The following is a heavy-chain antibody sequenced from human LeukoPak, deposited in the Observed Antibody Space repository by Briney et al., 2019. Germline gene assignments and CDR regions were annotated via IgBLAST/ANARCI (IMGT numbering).Heavy chain of an antibody. CDR3: ATIVAAAARGFFDY. D-gene: IGHD6-13*01. CDR2: IYYSGST. V-gene: IGHV4-39*01. CDR1: GGSINSSSYY. Sequence: PSETLSLTCTVSGGSINSSSYYWGWIRQPPGQGLEYIGSIYYSGSTYYNPSLKSRVTMAVDTSKNQFSLKLSSVTAADTAVYYCATIVAAAARGFFDYWAQGTLVTVSS. J-gene: IGHJ4*02.